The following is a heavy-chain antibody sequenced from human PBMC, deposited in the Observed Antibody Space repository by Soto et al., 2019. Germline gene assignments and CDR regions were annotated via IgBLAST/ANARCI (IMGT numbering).Heavy chain of an antibody. CDR3: ARESGWRGGAAAECDY. Sequence: QVQLVESGGGVVQPGRSLRLSCAASGFTFSSYGMHWVRQAPGKGLEWVAVIWYDGSNKYYADSVKGRFTISRDNSKNTLYLQMNSLRAEDTAVYYCARESGWRGGAAAECDYWGQGTLVTVSS. CDR1: GFTFSSYG. CDR2: IWYDGSNK. V-gene: IGHV3-33*01. J-gene: IGHJ4*02. D-gene: IGHD6-13*01.